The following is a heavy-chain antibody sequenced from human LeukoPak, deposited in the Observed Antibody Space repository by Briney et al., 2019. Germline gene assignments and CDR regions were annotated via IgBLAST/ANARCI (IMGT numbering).Heavy chain of an antibody. CDR3: ARDAGHQVSRRNYYAMDV. J-gene: IGHJ6*02. D-gene: IGHD2-2*01. CDR1: GGSISSSTYY. V-gene: IGHV4-39*07. CDR2: MYYSGST. Sequence: SESLSLTCTVSGGSISSSTYYWGWVRQPPGKGLEWIGNMYYSGSTYYNPSLKSRVTISVDTSKNQFSLKLSSVTAADTAVYYCARDAGHQVSRRNYYAMDVWGQGTTVTVSS.